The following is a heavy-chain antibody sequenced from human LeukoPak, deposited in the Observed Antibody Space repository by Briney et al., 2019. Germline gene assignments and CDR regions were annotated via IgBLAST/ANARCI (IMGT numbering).Heavy chain of an antibody. V-gene: IGHV3-23*01. D-gene: IGHD3-22*01. J-gene: IGHJ4*02. CDR3: AKDGPSYYYDSSGYYQR. CDR2: ISGSGGST. CDR1: GFTFSSYA. Sequence: GGSLRLSCAASGFTFSSYAMSWVRQAPGKGLEWASAISGSGGSTYYADSVKGRFTISRDNSKNTLYLQMNSLRAEDTAVYYCAKDGPSYYYDSSGYYQRWGQGTLVTVSS.